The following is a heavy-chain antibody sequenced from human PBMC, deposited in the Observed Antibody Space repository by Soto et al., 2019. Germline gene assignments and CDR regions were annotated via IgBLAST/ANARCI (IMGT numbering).Heavy chain of an antibody. CDR3: AREVVYSGYFDY. V-gene: IGHV4-59*01. D-gene: IGHD2-15*01. Sequence: SETLSLTCTVSGGSISRYYWSWIRQPPGKGLEWIGYIYYKGNTNYNPSLQSRLTISVDTSKNQFSLTLSSVTAADTAVYYCAREVVYSGYFDYWGQGALVTVSS. J-gene: IGHJ4*02. CDR1: GGSISRYY. CDR2: IYYKGNT.